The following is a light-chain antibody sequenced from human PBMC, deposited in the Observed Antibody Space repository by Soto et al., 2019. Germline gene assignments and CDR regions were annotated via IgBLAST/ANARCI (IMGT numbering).Light chain of an antibody. V-gene: IGKV1-12*01. Sequence: IQMTQSPSSVSASVGDTVTITCRASQGIRSWLAWYQQKPGTAPKILIYGTSTLRSGVPSRFSCSGSLTDLTLNLSSPQPEDVATSYCKKYNSAYRTFGQG. CDR2: GTS. J-gene: IGKJ1*01. CDR1: QGIRSW. CDR3: KKYNSAYRT.